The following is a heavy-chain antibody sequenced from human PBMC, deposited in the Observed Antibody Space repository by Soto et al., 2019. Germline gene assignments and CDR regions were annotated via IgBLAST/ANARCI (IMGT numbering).Heavy chain of an antibody. Sequence: PGGSLRLSCVASGFNFDDSAMNWVRQVPGKGLEWVSGITWNSGHILYADSVKGRFTISRDNAKKSLYLKLNSLRPEDTALYYCAKGRSSMIVVVMDYWGQGTPVTVSS. CDR3: AKGRSSMIVVVMDY. V-gene: IGHV3-9*01. J-gene: IGHJ4*02. CDR1: GFNFDDSA. D-gene: IGHD3-22*01. CDR2: ITWNSGHI.